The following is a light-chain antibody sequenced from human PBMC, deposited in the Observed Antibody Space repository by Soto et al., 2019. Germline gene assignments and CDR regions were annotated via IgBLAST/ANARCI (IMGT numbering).Light chain of an antibody. Sequence: DIQMTQSPSSLSASVGDRITITCRASQSISSFLNWYQQKPGKAPKLLIYSASSLQSGVPSRFSGSGSGTDFTLTISSLQPEDFATYYCQQSYSSPPITFGHGTRLDIK. V-gene: IGKV1-39*01. CDR3: QQSYSSPPIT. CDR2: SAS. CDR1: QSISSF. J-gene: IGKJ5*01.